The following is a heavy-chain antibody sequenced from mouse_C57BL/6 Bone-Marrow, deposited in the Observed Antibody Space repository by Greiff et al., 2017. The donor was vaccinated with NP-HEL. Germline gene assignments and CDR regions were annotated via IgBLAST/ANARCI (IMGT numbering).Heavy chain of an antibody. CDR3: ARSRGYDYDPWFAY. J-gene: IGHJ3*01. CDR1: GYTFTDYN. CDR2: INPNNGGT. Sequence: VHVKQSGPELVKPGASVKIPCKASGYTFTDYNMDWVKQSHGKSLEWIGDINPNNGGTIYNQKFKGKATLTVDKSSSTAYMELRSLTSEDTAVYYCARSRGYDYDPWFAYWGQGTLVTVSA. V-gene: IGHV1-18*01. D-gene: IGHD2-4*01.